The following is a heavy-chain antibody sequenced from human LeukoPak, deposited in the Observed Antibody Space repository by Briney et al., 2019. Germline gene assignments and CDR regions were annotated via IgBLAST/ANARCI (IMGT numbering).Heavy chain of an antibody. D-gene: IGHD2-2*01. CDR3: AREGDIVVVPVAY. J-gene: IGHJ4*02. V-gene: IGHV3-7*01. CDR2: IKQDGSEK. Sequence: GGSLRLSCAASGFTFSSYSMNWVRQAPGKGLGWVANIKQDGSEKYYVDSVKGRFTISRDNAKNSLYLQMNSLRAEDTAVYYCAREGDIVVVPVAYWGQGTLVTVSS. CDR1: GFTFSSYS.